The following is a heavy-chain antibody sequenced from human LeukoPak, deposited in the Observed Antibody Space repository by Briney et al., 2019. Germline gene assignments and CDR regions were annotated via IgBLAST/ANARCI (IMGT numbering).Heavy chain of an antibody. CDR3: ASGPTPGVAAAADY. CDR1: GFTFSGYS. Sequence: GGSLRLSCAASGFTFSGYSMHWVRQAPGKGLKWISYITTTSSTTYYIDPVEGRFTISRDNARNSLYLQMDSLRAEDTAVYYCASGPTPGVAAAADYWGQGTLVTVSS. D-gene: IGHD6-13*01. J-gene: IGHJ4*02. V-gene: IGHV3-48*01. CDR2: ITTTSSTT.